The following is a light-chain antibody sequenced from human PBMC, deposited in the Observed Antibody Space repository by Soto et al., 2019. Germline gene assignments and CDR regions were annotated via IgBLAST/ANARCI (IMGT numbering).Light chain of an antibody. J-gene: IGKJ4*01. CDR2: AAS. V-gene: IGKV1-39*01. CDR1: QSISSD. CDR3: QQSYSTPLT. Sequence: DIQMTQSPSSMYASVLDRVTITCRASQSISSDLNWYQQKPGKAHTLLIYAASSLQSGVPSRFSGSGSGTAFTLTISSLHTEDFATYYFQQSYSTPLTFGGGTKVEIK.